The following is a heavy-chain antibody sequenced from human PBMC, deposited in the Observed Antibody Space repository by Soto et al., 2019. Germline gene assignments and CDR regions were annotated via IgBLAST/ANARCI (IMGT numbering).Heavy chain of an antibody. V-gene: IGHV3-74*01. J-gene: IGHJ4*02. Sequence: EVRLVESGGGLVHPGASLTVSCEASGFAFSSMWMHWVRQAPGKGLEWVSRIDNEGIGTNYADAVRGRFTMSRDNAKSMLYLHMNSLRADDTGVYFCVRLGGSSWAYYWGKGTLVTVSS. CDR1: GFAFSSMW. CDR2: IDNEGIGT. CDR3: VRLGGSSWAYY. D-gene: IGHD6-13*01.